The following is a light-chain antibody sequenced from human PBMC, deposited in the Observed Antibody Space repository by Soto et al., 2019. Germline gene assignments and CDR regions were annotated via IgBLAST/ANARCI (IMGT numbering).Light chain of an antibody. V-gene: IGKV2D-29*02. CDR1: QSLLHTIGETF. J-gene: IGKJ5*01. CDR3: MQSTQLPPT. Sequence: VMTQTPLSLSVAPGQPASISCKSSQSLLHTIGETFLFWYLQKPGQSPQLLIYEVSTRVSGVPDRFSGSGAGTHFTLEISRVETDDVGIYYCMQSTQLPPTFGQGTRLGIE. CDR2: EVS.